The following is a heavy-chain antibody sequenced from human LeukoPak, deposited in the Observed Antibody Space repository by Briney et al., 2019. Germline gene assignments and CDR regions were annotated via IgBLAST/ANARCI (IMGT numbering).Heavy chain of an antibody. V-gene: IGHV5-51*01. CDR3: ASTEVATPPIFDY. J-gene: IGHJ4*02. Sequence: GESLKISCKGSGYSFSSYWIGWVRQMPGKGLEWMGIIYPGDSDTRYSPSFQGQVTISADKSISTAYLQWSSLKASDTAMYYCASTEVATPPIFDYWGQGTLVTVSS. D-gene: IGHD5-12*01. CDR2: IYPGDSDT. CDR1: GYSFSSYW.